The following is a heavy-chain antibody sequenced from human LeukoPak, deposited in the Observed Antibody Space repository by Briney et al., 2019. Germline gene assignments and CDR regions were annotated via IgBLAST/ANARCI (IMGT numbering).Heavy chain of an antibody. Sequence: ASVKVSCKASAYTFTSYGISWVRQAPGQGLEWMGWISAYNGNTNYAQKLQGRVTMTTDTSTSTAYMELRSLRSDDTAVYYCARTAVYYDSSGYYYYFDYWGQGTLVTVSS. V-gene: IGHV1-18*01. CDR1: AYTFTSYG. CDR3: ARTAVYYDSSGYYYYFDY. CDR2: ISAYNGNT. D-gene: IGHD3-22*01. J-gene: IGHJ4*02.